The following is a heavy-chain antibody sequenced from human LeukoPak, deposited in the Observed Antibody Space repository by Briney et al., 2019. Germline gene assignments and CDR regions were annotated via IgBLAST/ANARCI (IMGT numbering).Heavy chain of an antibody. V-gene: IGHV4-31*03. J-gene: IGHJ4*02. CDR2: IYYSGST. D-gene: IGHD6-6*01. CDR3: ARASSIAAPPTWRVFFDY. CDR1: GGSISSGGYY. Sequence: SQTLSLTCTVSGGSISSGGYYWSWIRQHPGKGLEWIGYIYYSGSTYYNPSLKSRVTISVATSKNQFSLKLSSVTAADTAVYYCARASSIAAPPTWRVFFDYWGQGTLVTVSS.